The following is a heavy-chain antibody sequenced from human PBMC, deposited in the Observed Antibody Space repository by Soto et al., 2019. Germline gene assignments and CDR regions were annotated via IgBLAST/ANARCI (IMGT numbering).Heavy chain of an antibody. CDR1: GGSITTYY. V-gene: IGHV4-59*12. D-gene: IGHD2-2*01. CDR3: AXRECSSASCYQSNGFDP. CDR2: IYYSGST. J-gene: IGHJ5*02. Sequence: PSETLSLTCTVSGGSITTYYWTWIRQPPGKGLEWIGYIYYSGSTYYNPSLKSRVTISIDTSKNQLSLRLTSVTAADTAVYYCAXRECSSASCYQSNGFDPWGQGTLVTVSS.